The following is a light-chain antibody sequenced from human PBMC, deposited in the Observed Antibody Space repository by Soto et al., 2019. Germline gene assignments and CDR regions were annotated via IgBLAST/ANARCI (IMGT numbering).Light chain of an antibody. J-gene: IGLJ1*01. V-gene: IGLV2-11*01. Sequence: QSALTQPRAVSVTPGQSVTISCTGTSSDVGGYNYVSWYQQHPGKAPKLMIYDVSKRPSGVPDRFSGSKSGNTASLTIYGLQAEDEADYYCCSYAGSYTFYVFGTGTRSPS. CDR2: DVS. CDR3: CSYAGSYTFYV. CDR1: SSDVGGYNY.